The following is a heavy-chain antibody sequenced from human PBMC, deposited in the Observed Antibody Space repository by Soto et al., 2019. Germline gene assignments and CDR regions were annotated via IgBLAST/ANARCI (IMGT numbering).Heavy chain of an antibody. D-gene: IGHD1-26*01. V-gene: IGHV4-28*01. CDR1: GYSNSSSNW. Sequence: QVQLQESGPGLVKPSDTLSLTCAVSGYSNSSSNWWGWIRQPPGKGMEWIGYIYYSGTTYYNPSLKSRVTMSVETSKNQLTLKLTSVTAVDTAVYYCARREIQGPIDYWGQGTLGTVSS. CDR3: ARREIQGPIDY. J-gene: IGHJ4*02. CDR2: IYYSGTT.